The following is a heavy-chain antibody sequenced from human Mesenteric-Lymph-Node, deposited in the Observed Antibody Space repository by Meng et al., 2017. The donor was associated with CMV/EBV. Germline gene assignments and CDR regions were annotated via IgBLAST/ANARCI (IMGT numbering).Heavy chain of an antibody. CDR3: ARDRGGSYG. J-gene: IGHJ4*02. CDR2: VSWDGGSI. CDR1: GFNVDDYA. D-gene: IGHD1-26*01. V-gene: IGHV3-43D*03. Sequence: GESLKISCAASGFNVDDYAMHWVRQAPGKGLEWVSLVSWDGGSIYYVDSVKGRFTISRDNAKNSLYLQMNSLRAEDTAVYYCARDRGGSYGWGQGTLVTVSS.